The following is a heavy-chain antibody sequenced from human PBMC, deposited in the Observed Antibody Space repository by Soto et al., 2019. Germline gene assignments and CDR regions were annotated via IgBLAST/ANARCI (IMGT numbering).Heavy chain of an antibody. CDR1: GFTFSSYG. V-gene: IGHV3-33*01. CDR2: IWYDGSNK. D-gene: IGHD6-13*01. J-gene: IGHJ4*02. Sequence: QVQLVESGGGVVQPGRSLRLSCAASGFTFSSYGMHWVRQAPGKGLEWVAVIWYDGSNKYYADSVKGGFTISRDNSKNTLYLKTNRQSAGDPAGNYCARRGYSSTSTVRSTVPYYCESWGKGTLVTVSP. CDR3: ARRGYSSTSTVRSTVPYYCES.